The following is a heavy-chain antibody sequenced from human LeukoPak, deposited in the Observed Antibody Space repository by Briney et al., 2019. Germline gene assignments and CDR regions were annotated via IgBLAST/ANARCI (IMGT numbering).Heavy chain of an antibody. D-gene: IGHD5-12*01. CDR2: ISYDGSNK. Sequence: GGSLRLSCAASGFTFSSYGMHWVRQAPGKGLEWVAVISYDGSNKYYADSVKGRFTISRDNSKNTLYLQMNSLRAEDTAVYYCARDSSGYGIPYYFDYWGQGTLVTVSS. V-gene: IGHV3-30*19. CDR1: GFTFSSYG. CDR3: ARDSSGYGIPYYFDY. J-gene: IGHJ4*02.